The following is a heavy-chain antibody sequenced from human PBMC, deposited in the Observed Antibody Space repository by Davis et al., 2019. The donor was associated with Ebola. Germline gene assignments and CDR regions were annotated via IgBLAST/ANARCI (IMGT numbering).Heavy chain of an antibody. D-gene: IGHD6-19*01. CDR3: AREEIAVAGTDDGMDV. Sequence: SETLSLTCAVSGGSISSSNWWSWVRQPPGKGLEWIGEIYHSGSTNYNPSLKSRVTISVDKSKNQFSLKLSSVTAADTAVYYCAREEIAVAGTDDGMDVWGQGTTVTVSS. CDR1: GGSISSSNW. V-gene: IGHV4-4*02. J-gene: IGHJ6*02. CDR2: IYHSGST.